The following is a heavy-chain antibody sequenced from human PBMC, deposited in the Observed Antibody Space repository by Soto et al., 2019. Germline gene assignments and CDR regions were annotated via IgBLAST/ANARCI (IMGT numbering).Heavy chain of an antibody. CDR1: GYTLASCY. CDR3: AIRLGPGEGNAFDI. CDR2: INPSGGST. Sequence: ASVEVSCKASGYTLASCYRQWVRQAPGQGLEWMGIINPSGGSTSYAQKFQGRATMTRDTSTSTVYMELSSLRSEDTAVYYCAIRLGPGEGNAFDIWGQGTMVTVSS. D-gene: IGHD3-10*01. J-gene: IGHJ3*02. V-gene: IGHV1-46*03.